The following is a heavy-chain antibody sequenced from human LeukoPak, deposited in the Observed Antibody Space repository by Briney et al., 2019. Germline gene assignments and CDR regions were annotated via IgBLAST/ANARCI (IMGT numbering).Heavy chain of an antibody. CDR1: GFTFSSYW. D-gene: IGHD3-22*01. CDR3: ARDGDSSGYSFFDY. CDR2: IKQDGSEK. V-gene: IGHV3-7*01. Sequence: PGVSLRLSCAASGFTFSSYWMSWVRQAPGKGLEWVANIKQDGSEKYYVDSVKGRFTISRDNAKNSLYLQMTSLRAEDTAVYYCARDGDSSGYSFFDYWGQGTLVTVSS. J-gene: IGHJ4*02.